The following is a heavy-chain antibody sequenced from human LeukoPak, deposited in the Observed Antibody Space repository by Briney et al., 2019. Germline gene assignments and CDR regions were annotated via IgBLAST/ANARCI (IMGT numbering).Heavy chain of an antibody. CDR2: INEDGSEK. Sequence: GGSLRLSCAVSGFTFSDYYMSWIRQAPGKGLEWVANINEDGSEKYYVDSVKGRFTISRDNAKNSVYLQLNSLRAEDTAVYYCARAGYGTAARDYWGQGTLVTVSS. CDR1: GFTFSDYY. CDR3: ARAGYGTAARDY. V-gene: IGHV3-7*01. D-gene: IGHD3-10*01. J-gene: IGHJ4*02.